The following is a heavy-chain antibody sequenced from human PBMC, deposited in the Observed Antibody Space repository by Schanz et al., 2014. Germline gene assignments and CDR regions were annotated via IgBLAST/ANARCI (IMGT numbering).Heavy chain of an antibody. CDR2: ISYDGNEK. D-gene: IGHD6-13*01. CDR3: ARDRQQLVGRIGYYYGMDV. V-gene: IGHV3-30*03. J-gene: IGHJ6*02. Sequence: VQLVESGGGLIQPGGSLRLSCAVSGFTVNTNYMSWVRQAPGKGLEWVAFISYDGNEKQYPDSVKGRFTISRDNSRNTLFLKMESLRTEDTAVYYCARDRQQLVGRIGYYYGMDVWGQGTTVTVSS. CDR1: GFTVNTNY.